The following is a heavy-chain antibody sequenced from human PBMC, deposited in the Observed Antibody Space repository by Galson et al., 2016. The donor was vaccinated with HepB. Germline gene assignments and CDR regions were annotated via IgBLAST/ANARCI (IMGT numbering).Heavy chain of an antibody. Sequence: SLRLSCAGSGFIFSYAWMTWVRQAPGKGLEWVGRVKSRADGGTTDYAAPVKGRFTISRDDSKNTLFLHMNSLKTEDTAVYYCATVRRFFDWMFLGATFDMWSQGTLVTVSS. D-gene: IGHD3-9*01. CDR2: VKSRADGGTT. CDR1: GFIFSYAW. CDR3: ATVRRFFDWMFLGATFDM. V-gene: IGHV3-15*05. J-gene: IGHJ3*02.